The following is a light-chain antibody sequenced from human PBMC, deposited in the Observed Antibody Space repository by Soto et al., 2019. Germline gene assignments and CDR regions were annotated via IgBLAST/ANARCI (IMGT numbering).Light chain of an antibody. CDR3: QQYNQWSPIT. J-gene: IGKJ5*01. Sequence: SATLPCRASQSVGSNIAWYQQRPGQAPRLLIYAASTRAAGVPIRFSGSGSGTEFTLTITSLQSDDFAVYYCQQYNQWSPITFGQGTRLEV. CDR2: AAS. CDR1: QSVGSN. V-gene: IGKV3-15*01.